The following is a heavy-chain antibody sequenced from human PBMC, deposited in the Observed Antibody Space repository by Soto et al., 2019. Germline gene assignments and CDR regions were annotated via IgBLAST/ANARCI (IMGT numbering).Heavy chain of an antibody. Sequence: QVQLVESGGGVVQPGRSLRLSCAASGFTFSNYGMHWVRQAPGKGLEWVIVISYDGNVAYYADSVKGRFTISRDNSKNTLYLQMNSLRIEDTAMYYCVKEGPITNWYFDYWGQGTLVTVSS. CDR1: GFTFSNYG. D-gene: IGHD1-1*01. V-gene: IGHV3-30*18. CDR2: ISYDGNVA. CDR3: VKEGPITNWYFDY. J-gene: IGHJ4*02.